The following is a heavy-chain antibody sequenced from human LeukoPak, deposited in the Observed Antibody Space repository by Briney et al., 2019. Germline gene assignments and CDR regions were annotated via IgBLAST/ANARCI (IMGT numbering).Heavy chain of an antibody. V-gene: IGHV4-31*03. D-gene: IGHD2-2*01. Sequence: PSETLSLTCTVSGGSISSGGYYWSWIRQHPGKGLEWIGYIYYSGSTYYNPSLKSRVTISVDTSKNQFSLKLSSVTAADTAVYYCARRVVPAAFQHWGQGTLVTVSS. CDR3: ARRVVPAAFQH. CDR2: IYYSGST. J-gene: IGHJ1*01. CDR1: GGSISSGGYY.